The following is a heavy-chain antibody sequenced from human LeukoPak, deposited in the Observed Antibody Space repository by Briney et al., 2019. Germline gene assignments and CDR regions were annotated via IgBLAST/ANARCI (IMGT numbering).Heavy chain of an antibody. J-gene: IGHJ4*02. Sequence: GGSLRLSCAASGFTFSSYSMNWVRQAPGKGLEWVSSISSSSSYIYYADSVKGRFTISRDNAKNSLYLQMNSLRDEDTAVYYCARAPLGTWELLSYYFDYWGQGTLVTVSS. V-gene: IGHV3-21*01. CDR3: ARAPLGTWELLSYYFDY. CDR2: ISSSSSYI. D-gene: IGHD1-26*01. CDR1: GFTFSSYS.